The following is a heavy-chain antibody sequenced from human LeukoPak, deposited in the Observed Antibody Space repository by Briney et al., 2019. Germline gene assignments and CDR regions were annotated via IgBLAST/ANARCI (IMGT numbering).Heavy chain of an antibody. J-gene: IGHJ6*03. V-gene: IGHV1-69*05. D-gene: IGHD6-13*01. Sequence: ASVKVSCKASGGTFSSYAISWVRQAPGQGLEWMGGIIPIFGTANYAQKFQGRVTITTDESTCTAYMELSSLRSEDTAVYYCATGIAAAGYYYYYYMDVWGKGTTVTVSS. CDR2: IIPIFGTA. CDR1: GGTFSSYA. CDR3: ATGIAAAGYYYYYYMDV.